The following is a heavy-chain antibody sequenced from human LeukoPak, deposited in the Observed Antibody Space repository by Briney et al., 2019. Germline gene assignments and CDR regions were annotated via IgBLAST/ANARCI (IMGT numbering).Heavy chain of an antibody. V-gene: IGHV3-11*06. CDR2: IGISSGNT. CDR3: ARDHNYALDN. CDR1: GFPFSEYS. J-gene: IGHJ4*02. Sequence: GGSLGLSCAASGFPFSEYSMNWVRQAPGKGLEWISYIGISSGNTKYADSVKGRFTVSGDNARNSLYLQMNSLRVEDTAVYYCARDHNYALDNWGQGTLVTVSS. D-gene: IGHD1-1*01.